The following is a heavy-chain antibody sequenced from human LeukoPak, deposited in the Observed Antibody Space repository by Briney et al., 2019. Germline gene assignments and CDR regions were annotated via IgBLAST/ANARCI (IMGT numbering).Heavy chain of an antibody. CDR2: IYTSGST. Sequence: KPSETLSLTCTVSGGSISSYYWSWIRQPAGKGLEWIGRIYTSGSTNYNPSLKSRVTMSVDTSKNQFSLKLSSVTAADTAVYYCARDRQYCSSTSCYVYYYGMDVWGQGTTVTVSS. V-gene: IGHV4-4*07. CDR1: GGSISSYY. CDR3: ARDRQYCSSTSCYVYYYGMDV. D-gene: IGHD2-2*01. J-gene: IGHJ6*02.